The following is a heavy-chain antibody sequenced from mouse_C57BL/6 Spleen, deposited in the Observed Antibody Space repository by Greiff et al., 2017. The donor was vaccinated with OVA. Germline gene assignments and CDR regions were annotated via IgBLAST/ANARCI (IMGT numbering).Heavy chain of an antibody. V-gene: IGHV3-6*01. CDR2: ISYDGSN. D-gene: IGHD2-1*01. J-gene: IGHJ3*01. CDR1: GYSITSGYY. CDR3: ARDQDYYGNSFAY. Sequence: DVKLQESGPGLVKPSQSLSLTCSVTGYSITSGYYWNWIRQFPGNKLEWMGYISYDGSNNYNPSLKNRISITRDTSKNQFFLKLNSVTTEDTATYYCARDQDYYGNSFAYWGQGTLVTVSA.